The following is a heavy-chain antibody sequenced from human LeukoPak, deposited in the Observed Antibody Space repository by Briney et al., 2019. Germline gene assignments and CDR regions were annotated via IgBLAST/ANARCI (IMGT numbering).Heavy chain of an antibody. J-gene: IGHJ4*02. D-gene: IGHD2-2*02. Sequence: ASVKVSCKASGYTFTSYGISWVRQAPGQGLEWMGWISAYNGNTNYAQKLQGRVTMTTDTSTSTAFMELRSLRSDDTAVYYCARGGVVVPAAIDLDYWGQGTLVTVSS. V-gene: IGHV1-18*01. CDR2: ISAYNGNT. CDR3: ARGGVVVPAAIDLDY. CDR1: GYTFTSYG.